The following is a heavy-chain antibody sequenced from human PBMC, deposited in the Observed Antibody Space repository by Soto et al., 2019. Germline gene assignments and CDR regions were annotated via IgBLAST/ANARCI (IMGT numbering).Heavy chain of an antibody. CDR1: GAPISSADYY. V-gene: IGHV4-30-4*01. D-gene: IGHD3-10*01. CDR2: FHSSGAT. Sequence: TSETLSLTCTVSGAPISSADYYLSWIRQPPGKGLEWIGYFHSSGATYKDPSLKSRVTISVDTSKNQISLKLDSVTAADTAIYYCASIWFGDFDYWGHGTLVTV. J-gene: IGHJ4*01. CDR3: ASIWFGDFDY.